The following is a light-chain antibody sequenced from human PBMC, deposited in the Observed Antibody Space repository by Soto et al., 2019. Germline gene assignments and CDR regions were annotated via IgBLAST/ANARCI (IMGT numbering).Light chain of an antibody. CDR1: QGIRND. V-gene: IGKV1-17*01. CDR3: LQHNTYPWT. CDR2: DAS. J-gene: IGKJ1*01. Sequence: DIQMTQSPSSLSASVGDRVTITCRASQGIRNDLTWYQQKPGKAPKRLIYDASTLQSGVPLRFGGSGSGTDFTLIISSLQPDDFATYYCLQHNTYPWTFGQGTKVEIK.